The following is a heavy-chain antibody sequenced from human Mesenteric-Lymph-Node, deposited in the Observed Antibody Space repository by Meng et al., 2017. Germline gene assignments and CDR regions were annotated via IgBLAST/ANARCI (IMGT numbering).Heavy chain of an antibody. V-gene: IGHV4-34*01. J-gene: IGHJ4*02. CDR3: ASFPPPGKQWLVTDY. D-gene: IGHD6-19*01. Sequence: QVQLQQWGAGLLKPSETLSLICAVCGGSFSGYYCRWIRQPPGKGLEWIGEINHSGSTNYNPSLKSRVTISVDKSKNQFSLKLSSVTAADTAVYYCASFPPPGKQWLVTDYWGQGTLVTVSS. CDR2: INHSGST. CDR1: GGSFSGYY.